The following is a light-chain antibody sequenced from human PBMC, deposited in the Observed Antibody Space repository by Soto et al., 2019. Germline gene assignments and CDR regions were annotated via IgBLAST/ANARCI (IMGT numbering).Light chain of an antibody. V-gene: IGKV1-5*03. Sequence: QMTQSPSTLSASVGDTVTITCRASQSINTWLAWYQQKPGKAPKLLIYMASSLESGVPSRFSGSGSGTEFTLTISSLQPDDFATYYCQQYNTYSTFGHGTKVEIK. CDR2: MAS. CDR3: QQYNTYST. J-gene: IGKJ1*01. CDR1: QSINTW.